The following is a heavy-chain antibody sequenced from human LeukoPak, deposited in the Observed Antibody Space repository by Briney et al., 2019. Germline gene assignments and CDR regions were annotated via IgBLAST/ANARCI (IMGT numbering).Heavy chain of an antibody. J-gene: IGHJ6*03. CDR3: ARVDGLLAEPGYYYYYMDV. CDR2: ISAYNGNT. Sequence: ASVKVSCKASGYTFTSYGISWVRQAPGQGLEWMGWISAYNGNTNYAQKLQGRVTMTTDTSTSTAYMELRSPRSDDTAVYYCARVDGLLAEPGYYYYYMDVWGKGTTVTVSS. V-gene: IGHV1-18*01. D-gene: IGHD2-15*01. CDR1: GYTFTSYG.